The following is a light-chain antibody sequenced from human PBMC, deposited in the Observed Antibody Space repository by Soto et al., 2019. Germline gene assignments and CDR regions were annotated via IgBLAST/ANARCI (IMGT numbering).Light chain of an antibody. V-gene: IGKV3-20*01. CDR1: QSISSNY. CDR2: GAS. J-gene: IGKJ1*01. Sequence: EIVLTQSPGTLSLSPGERATLSCRASQSISSNYLAWYQQRPGQAPRLLIFGASYRATGIPDRFSGSGSGKDFTLTISRLEPEDFGVYYCQQYNNWPPWTFGQGTKVEIK. CDR3: QQYNNWPPWT.